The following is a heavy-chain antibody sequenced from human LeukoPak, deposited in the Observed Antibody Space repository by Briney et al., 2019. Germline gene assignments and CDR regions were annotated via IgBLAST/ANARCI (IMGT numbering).Heavy chain of an antibody. CDR3: ARRGSSWYYY. CDR2: INHSGST. D-gene: IGHD6-13*01. Sequence: GTLRLSCAASGFTFTTYGMSWIRQPPGKGLEWIGEINHSGSTNYNPSLKSRVTTSVDTSKNQFSLKLSSVTAADTAVYYCARRGSSWYYYWGQGTLVTVSS. J-gene: IGHJ4*02. CDR1: GFTFTTYG. V-gene: IGHV4-34*01.